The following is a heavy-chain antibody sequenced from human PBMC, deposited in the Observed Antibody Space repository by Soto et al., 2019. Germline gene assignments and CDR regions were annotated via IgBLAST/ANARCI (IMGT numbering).Heavy chain of an antibody. D-gene: IGHD5-18*01. CDR3: AGGYSYGYTPNFDY. CDR1: GFTFSSYG. J-gene: IGHJ4*02. CDR2: ISYDGSNK. Sequence: GSLRLSCAASGFTFSSYGMHWVRQAPGKGLEWVAVISYDGSNKYYADSVKGRFTISRDNSKNTLYLQMNSLRAEDTAVYYCAGGYSYGYTPNFDYWGQGTLVTVSS. V-gene: IGHV3-30*03.